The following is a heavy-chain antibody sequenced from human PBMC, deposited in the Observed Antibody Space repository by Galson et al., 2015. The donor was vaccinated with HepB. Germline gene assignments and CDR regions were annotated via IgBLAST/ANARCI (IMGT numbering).Heavy chain of an antibody. V-gene: IGHV3-30*04. D-gene: IGHD7-27*01. CDR3: AREALGIYYFDY. CDR2: ILYDGSNK. Sequence: SLRLSCAASGFTFSSYAMHWVRQAPGKGLEWVAVILYDGSNKYYAGSVKGRFTISRDNSKNTLYLQMNSLRAEDTAVYYCAREALGIYYFDYWGQGTLVTVSS. CDR1: GFTFSSYA. J-gene: IGHJ4*02.